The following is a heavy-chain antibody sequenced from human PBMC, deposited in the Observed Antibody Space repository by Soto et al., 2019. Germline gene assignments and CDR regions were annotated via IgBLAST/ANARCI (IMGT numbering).Heavy chain of an antibody. CDR2: ISYDGSNK. J-gene: IGHJ6*02. V-gene: IGHV3-30-3*01. D-gene: IGHD3-3*01. CDR3: ARDEIRFSWAYGMDV. Sequence: QVQRVESGGGVVQPGRSLRLSCAASGFTFSSYGMHWVRQAPGKGLEWVAVISYDGSNKYYADSVKGRFTISRDNSKNTLYLQMNSLRAEDTAVYYCARDEIRFSWAYGMDVWGQGTTVTVSS. CDR1: GFTFSSYG.